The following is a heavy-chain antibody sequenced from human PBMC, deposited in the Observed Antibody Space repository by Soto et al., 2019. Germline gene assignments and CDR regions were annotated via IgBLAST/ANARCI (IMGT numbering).Heavy chain of an antibody. D-gene: IGHD1-1*01. V-gene: IGHV1-58*01. Sequence: GASVKVSCKASGFTFTSSAVQWVRQARGQRLEWIGWIVAGSGNTNYAQKFQGRVTITRDTSASTAYMELSSLRSEDTAVYYCASTWAPHSGFDPWGQGTLVTVSS. CDR1: GFTFTSSA. CDR2: IVAGSGNT. J-gene: IGHJ5*02. CDR3: ASTWAPHSGFDP.